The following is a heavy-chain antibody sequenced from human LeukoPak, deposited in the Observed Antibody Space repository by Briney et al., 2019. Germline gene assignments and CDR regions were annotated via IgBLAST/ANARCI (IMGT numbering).Heavy chain of an antibody. D-gene: IGHD4-17*01. CDR1: GFTFSDYY. CDR2: ISSSGSTI. CDR3: AKDIGHGDLLNPFDY. J-gene: IGHJ4*02. V-gene: IGHV3-11*01. Sequence: GGSLRLSCAASGFTFSDYYMSWIRQAPGKGLGWVSYISSSGSTIYYADSVKGRFTISRDNAKNSLYLQMNSLRAEDTALYYCAKDIGHGDLLNPFDYWGQGTLVTVSS.